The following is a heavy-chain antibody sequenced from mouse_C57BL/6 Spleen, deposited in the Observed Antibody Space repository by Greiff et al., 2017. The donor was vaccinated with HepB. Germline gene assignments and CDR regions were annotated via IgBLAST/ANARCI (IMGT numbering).Heavy chain of an antibody. J-gene: IGHJ4*01. D-gene: IGHD2-4*01. V-gene: IGHV5-16*01. Sequence: EVHLVESEGGLVQPGSSMKLSCTASGFTFSDYYMAWVRQVPEKGLEWVANINYDGSSTYYLDSSKSRFIISRDNAKNILYLQMSSLKSEDTATYYCARAGYDYDGLAMDYWGQGTSVTVSS. CDR3: ARAGYDYDGLAMDY. CDR1: GFTFSDYY. CDR2: INYDGSST.